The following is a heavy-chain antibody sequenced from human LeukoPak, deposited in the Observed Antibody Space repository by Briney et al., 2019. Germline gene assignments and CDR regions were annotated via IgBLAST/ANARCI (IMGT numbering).Heavy chain of an antibody. Sequence: GGTLRLSCAASGFTFSSYGMSWVRQAPGKGLEWVSAISGSGGSTYYADSVKGRFTISRDNSKNTLYLQMNSLRAEDTAVYYCARGYYDNSGSPLMVFDYWGQGTLVTVSS. CDR3: ARGYYDNSGSPLMVFDY. V-gene: IGHV3-23*01. D-gene: IGHD3-22*01. CDR1: GFTFSSYG. J-gene: IGHJ4*02. CDR2: ISGSGGST.